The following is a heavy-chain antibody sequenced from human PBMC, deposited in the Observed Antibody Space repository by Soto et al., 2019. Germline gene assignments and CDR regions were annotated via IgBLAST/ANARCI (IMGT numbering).Heavy chain of an antibody. CDR3: AREITIFGVVILYAYGMDV. D-gene: IGHD3-3*01. CDR1: GGTFSSYA. CDR2: IIPIFGTA. V-gene: IGHV1-69*13. Sequence: SVKVSCKASGGTFSSYAISWVRQAPGQGLEWMGGIIPIFGTANYAQKFQGRVTITADESTSTAYMELSSLRSEDTAVYYCAREITIFGVVILYAYGMDVWGQGTTVTVSS. J-gene: IGHJ6*02.